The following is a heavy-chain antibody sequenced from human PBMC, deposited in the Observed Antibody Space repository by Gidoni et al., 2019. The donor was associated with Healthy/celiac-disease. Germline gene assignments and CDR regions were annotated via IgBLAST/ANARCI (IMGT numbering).Heavy chain of an antibody. CDR1: GGSFSGYY. CDR3: ARAGRAIFGVVIKNYYYYYGMDV. V-gene: IGHV4-34*01. D-gene: IGHD3-3*01. CDR2: INHSGST. J-gene: IGHJ6*02. Sequence: QVQLQQWGAGLLKPSETLSLTCAVYGGSFSGYYWSWIRQPPGKGLEWIGEINHSGSTNYNPSLKSRVTISVDTSKNQFSLKLSSVTAADTAVYYCARAGRAIFGVVIKNYYYYYGMDVWGQGTTVTVSS.